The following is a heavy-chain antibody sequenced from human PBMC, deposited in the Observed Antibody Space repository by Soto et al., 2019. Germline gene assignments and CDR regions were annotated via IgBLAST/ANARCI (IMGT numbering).Heavy chain of an antibody. D-gene: IGHD6-13*01. CDR2: ISYDGSNN. V-gene: IGHV3-30*18. Sequence: QVQLVESGGGVVQPGRSLRLSCAASGFTFSSYGLHWVRQAPGKGLAWVEVISYDGSNNYYADSVKGRFTISRDNSKNTRYLQMNSLRAEDTAVYYCAKGSSSWYPYYYYGMDVWGQGTTVTVSS. J-gene: IGHJ6*02. CDR1: GFTFSSYG. CDR3: AKGSSSWYPYYYYGMDV.